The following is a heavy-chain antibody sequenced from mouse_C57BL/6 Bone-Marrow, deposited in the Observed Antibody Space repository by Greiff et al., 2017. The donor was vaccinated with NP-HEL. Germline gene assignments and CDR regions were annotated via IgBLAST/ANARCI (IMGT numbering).Heavy chain of an antibody. Sequence: EVKLMESGGGLVQPGGSLSLSCAASGFTFTDYYMSWVRQPPGKALEWLGFIRNKANGYTTEYSVSVKGRFTISRANSQSILYLQMNALRAEDSAAYYCARYSNYFDYGGRGTGLTVTA. V-gene: IGHV7-3*01. J-gene: IGHJ2*03. CDR1: GFTFTDYY. CDR2: IRNKANGYTT. D-gene: IGHD2-1*01. CDR3: ARYSNYFDY.